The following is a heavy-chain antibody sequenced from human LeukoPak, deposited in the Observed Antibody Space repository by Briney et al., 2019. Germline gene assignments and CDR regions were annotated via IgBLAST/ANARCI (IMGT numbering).Heavy chain of an antibody. CDR1: GFTFSSYS. D-gene: IGHD2-8*01. CDR3: ARDLEEDAIPHLGY. V-gene: IGHV3-21*06. CDR2: ISSSSYI. Sequence: GGTLRLSCAASGFTFSSYSMNWVRQAPGKGLEWVSSISSSSYIYYADSVKGRFTISRDNGKNSLFLQMNSLRAEDTGICYCARDLEEDAIPHLGYWGQGTLVTVSS. J-gene: IGHJ4*02.